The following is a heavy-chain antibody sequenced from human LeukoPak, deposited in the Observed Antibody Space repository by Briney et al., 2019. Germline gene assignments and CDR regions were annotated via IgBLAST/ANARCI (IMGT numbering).Heavy chain of an antibody. Sequence: GGSLRLSCVASGFTFSTYAMVWVRQAPGKGLEWVSAMTRDGRTFSPDSVQGRVTISRDTSKNTLYLQMNSLRAEDAAQYFCARYPNGDYIGAFEFWGRGTVVTVSS. D-gene: IGHD4-17*01. CDR3: ARYPNGDYIGAFEF. J-gene: IGHJ3*01. V-gene: IGHV3-23*01. CDR2: MTRDGRT. CDR1: GFTFSTYA.